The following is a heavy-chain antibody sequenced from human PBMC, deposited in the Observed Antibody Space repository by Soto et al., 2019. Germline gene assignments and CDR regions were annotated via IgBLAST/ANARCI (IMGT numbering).Heavy chain of an antibody. CDR2: INNFVVA. CDR1: GFTFNTAW. V-gene: IGHV3-15*01. Sequence: EVQLEESGGGLVKPGGSLRLSCTASGFTFNTAWMSWVRQAPGKGLQWVGRINNFVVADYAAPVRGRFIISRDASKNTVYLQMNNLRSDDTAVYYCSTSRGGDEFSSGIDLWGQGMDVWRRGTTVTVSS. D-gene: IGHD1-26*01. J-gene: IGHJ6*02. CDR3: STSRGGDEFSSGIDLWGQGMDV.